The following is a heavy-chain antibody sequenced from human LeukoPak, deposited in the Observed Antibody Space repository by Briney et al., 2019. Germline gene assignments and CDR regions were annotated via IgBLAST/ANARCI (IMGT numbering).Heavy chain of an antibody. V-gene: IGHV3-21*01. J-gene: IGHJ4*02. Sequence: GGSLRLSCAASGFSFSTYNMYWVRQAPGKGLEWVSSIHSISNYIYYADSVKGRFTISRDNAKNSLYLQMDSLRAEDTAIYYCSSPRESNGWFYFDRWGQGTLVTVSS. CDR3: SSPRESNGWFYFDR. D-gene: IGHD6-19*01. CDR2: IHSISNYI. CDR1: GFSFSTYN.